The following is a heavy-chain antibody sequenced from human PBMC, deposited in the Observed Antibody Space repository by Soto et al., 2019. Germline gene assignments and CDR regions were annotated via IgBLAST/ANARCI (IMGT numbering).Heavy chain of an antibody. V-gene: IGHV1-58*01. CDR3: AADDWRYCSGGSCHSFDALDI. D-gene: IGHD2-15*01. J-gene: IGHJ3*02. CDR1: GFTFTISA. Sequence: ASVKVSCKASGFTFTISAVQWVRQARGQHLEWIGWVVVGSVNTDYAQKFQERVTITRDMSTSTVYMELSSLRSEDTAVYYCAADDWRYCSGGSCHSFDALDIWGQGTMVTVSS. CDR2: VVVGSVNT.